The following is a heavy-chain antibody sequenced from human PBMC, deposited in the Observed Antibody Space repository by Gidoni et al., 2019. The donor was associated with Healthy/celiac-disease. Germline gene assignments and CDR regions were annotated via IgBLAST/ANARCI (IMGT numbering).Heavy chain of an antibody. D-gene: IGHD6-19*01. J-gene: IGHJ4*02. V-gene: IGHV4-59*01. CDR1: GGSISSYY. CDR2: IYYSGST. CDR3: ARVASGWFVDY. Sequence: QVQLQESGPGLVKPSETLSLTCTVSGGSISSYYLSWIRQPPGKGLEWIGYIYYSGSTNYNPSLKSRVTISVDTSKNQFSLKLSSVTAADTAVYYCARVASGWFVDYWGQGTLVTVSS.